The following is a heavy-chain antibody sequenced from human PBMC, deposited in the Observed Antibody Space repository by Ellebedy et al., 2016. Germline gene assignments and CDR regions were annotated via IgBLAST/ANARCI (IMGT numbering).Heavy chain of an antibody. D-gene: IGHD4-17*01. J-gene: IGHJ4*02. CDR1: GLPFRDFF. CDR3: AKDRDDAGDFVFDS. Sequence: GESLKISXVVSGLPFRDFFMSWVRQAPGGGLEWISTISGGGDTTVSADSVKGRFTISRDNFRNTLYLQMNNLRAEDTAVYYCAKDRDDAGDFVFDSWGQGTLVTVSS. V-gene: IGHV3-23*01. CDR2: ISGGGDTT.